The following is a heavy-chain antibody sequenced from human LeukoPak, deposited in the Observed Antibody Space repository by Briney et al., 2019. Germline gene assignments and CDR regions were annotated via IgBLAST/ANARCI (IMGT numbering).Heavy chain of an antibody. Sequence: GGSLRLSCAASGFTVSSNYMSWVRQAPGKGLEWVSVTYSNGRTYYADSVKGRFTISRDISKNTLYLQMNSLTSEDTAVYYCAKVKTDILIPDSWGQGTLVTVSS. D-gene: IGHD2-21*02. CDR2: TYSNGRT. V-gene: IGHV3-66*03. CDR1: GFTVSSNY. CDR3: AKVKTDILIPDS. J-gene: IGHJ4*02.